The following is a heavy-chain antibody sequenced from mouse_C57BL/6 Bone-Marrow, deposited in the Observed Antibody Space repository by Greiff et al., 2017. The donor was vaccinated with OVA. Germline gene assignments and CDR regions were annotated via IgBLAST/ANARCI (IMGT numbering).Heavy chain of an antibody. V-gene: IGHV1-52*01. D-gene: IGHD3-2*02. J-gene: IGHJ3*01. CDR2: IDPSDSET. Sequence: QVQLQQPGAELVRPGSSVKLSCKASGYTFTSYWMHWVKQRPIQGLEWIGNIDPSDSETHYNRKFKDKATLTVDKSSSTAYMQLSSLTSEDSAVYYCARSGDSSGPFFAYWGQGTLVTVSA. CDR3: ARSGDSSGPFFAY. CDR1: GYTFTSYW.